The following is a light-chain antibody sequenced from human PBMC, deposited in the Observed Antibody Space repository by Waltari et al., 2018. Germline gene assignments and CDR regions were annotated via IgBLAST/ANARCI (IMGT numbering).Light chain of an antibody. Sequence: QSVLTQPPSVSGAPGQRVTISCTGSSSNIGAGYDVHWYQQRPGTAPKLLIYDNNNRPSGVPDRVSGSKSGTSASLAITGLQAEDEADYYCQSYDSSLSGSVFGGGTKLTVL. J-gene: IGLJ2*01. CDR1: SSNIGAGYD. CDR2: DNN. CDR3: QSYDSSLSGSV. V-gene: IGLV1-40*01.